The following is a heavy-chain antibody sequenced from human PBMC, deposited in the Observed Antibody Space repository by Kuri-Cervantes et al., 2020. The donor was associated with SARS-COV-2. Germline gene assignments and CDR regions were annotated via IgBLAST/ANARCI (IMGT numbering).Heavy chain of an antibody. V-gene: IGHV4-59*08. J-gene: IGHJ4*02. CDR3: ANYDYSTLYFDY. Sequence: SETLSLTCTVSGGSISSYYWSWIRQPPGKGLEWIGYIYYSGSTNYNPSLKSRVTISVDTSKNQFSLKLSSVTAADTAVYYCANYDYSTLYFDYWGQGTLVTGSS. CDR1: GGSISSYY. D-gene: IGHD4-11*01. CDR2: IYYSGST.